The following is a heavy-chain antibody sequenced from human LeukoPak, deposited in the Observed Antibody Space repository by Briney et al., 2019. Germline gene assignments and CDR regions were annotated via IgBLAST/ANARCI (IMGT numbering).Heavy chain of an antibody. CDR3: ARTLGYCSGGSCYSVYYYFDY. Sequence: SETLSLTCTVSGGSIRSSSYYWGWIRQPPGKGLEWIGTIYFSGSTYYNPSLKSRVTISADMSKNQLSLNLSSVTAADTAVYYCARTLGYCSGGSCYSVYYYFDYWGQGTLVTVSS. CDR2: IYFSGST. J-gene: IGHJ4*02. V-gene: IGHV4-39*07. D-gene: IGHD2-15*01. CDR1: GGSIRSSSYY.